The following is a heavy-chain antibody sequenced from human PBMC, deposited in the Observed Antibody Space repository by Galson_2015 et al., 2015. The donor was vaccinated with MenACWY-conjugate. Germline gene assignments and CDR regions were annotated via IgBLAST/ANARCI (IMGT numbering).Heavy chain of an antibody. CDR2: IYPGDSDT. CDR3: ARPASGHSSSCDY. J-gene: IGHJ4*02. V-gene: IGHV5-51*03. D-gene: IGHD6-13*01. Sequence: QSGAEVKKPGESLKISCTGSGYSFTNYWIGWVRQMPGKGLEWMGIIYPGDSDTRYSPSFQGQVTISADKSINTAYLQWSSLKPSDTAIYYCARPASGHSSSCDYWGQGTLVTVSS. CDR1: GYSFTNYW.